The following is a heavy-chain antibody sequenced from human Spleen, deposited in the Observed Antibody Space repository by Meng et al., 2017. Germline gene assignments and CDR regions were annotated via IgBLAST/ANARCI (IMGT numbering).Heavy chain of an antibody. V-gene: IGHV3-15*01. CDR3: AKDRWYSSGGGGFDY. D-gene: IGHD6-19*01. CDR1: GFTFSNAW. J-gene: IGHJ4*02. Sequence: GESLKISCAASGFTFSNAWMSWVRQAPGKGLEWVGRIKSIPDGGTTDYAAPVKGRFTISRDNSKNTLYLQMNSLRAEDTAIYYCAKDRWYSSGGGGFDYWGQGSLVTVSS. CDR2: IKSIPDGGTT.